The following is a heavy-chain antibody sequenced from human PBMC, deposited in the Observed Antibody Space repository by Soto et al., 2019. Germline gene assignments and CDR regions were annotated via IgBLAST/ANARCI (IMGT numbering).Heavy chain of an antibody. D-gene: IGHD3-10*01. Sequence: QVQLVQSGAEVKKPGSSVKVSCKASEGTFSSYAISWVRQAPGQGLEWMGGIIPIFGTANYAQKFQGRVTITADESTSTAYMELSSLRSEDTAVYYCARAWGIRGVMITNWFDPWGPGTLVTVSS. J-gene: IGHJ5*02. CDR3: ARAWGIRGVMITNWFDP. CDR1: EGTFSSYA. V-gene: IGHV1-69*01. CDR2: IIPIFGTA.